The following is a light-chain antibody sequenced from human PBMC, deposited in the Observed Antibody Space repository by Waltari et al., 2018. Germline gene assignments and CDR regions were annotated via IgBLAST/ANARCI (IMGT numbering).Light chain of an antibody. CDR3: ARYMTSGVWV. V-gene: IGLV8-61*01. CDR2: STN. CDR1: SGSVSTTSY. J-gene: IGLJ3*02. Sequence: QTVVTQEPSFSVSPGGTVTLTCGLTSGSVSTTSYSRWYQQTPGQAPRTLIYSTNPRSSGVPDRFSGSILGNKAALTITGAQADDESDYYCARYMTSGVWVFGGVTKLTVL.